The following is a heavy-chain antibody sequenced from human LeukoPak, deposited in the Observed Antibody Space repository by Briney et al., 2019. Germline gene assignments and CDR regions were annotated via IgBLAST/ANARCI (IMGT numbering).Heavy chain of an antibody. Sequence: ASVKVSCKASGYTFTSYDINWVRQATGQGLESMGWMNPNSGMTGYAQKFQGRVNITRNTSIRTAYMELSSLRSEGTPVYYCAIRKSLQFLEWLNTDDRYNWFDPWGQGTLVTVSS. D-gene: IGHD3-3*01. V-gene: IGHV1-8*01. CDR2: MNPNSGMT. J-gene: IGHJ5*02. CDR3: AIRKSLQFLEWLNTDDRYNWFDP. CDR1: GYTFTSYD.